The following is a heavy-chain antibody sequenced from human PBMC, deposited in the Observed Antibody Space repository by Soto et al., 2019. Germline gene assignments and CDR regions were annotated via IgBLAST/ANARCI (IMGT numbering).Heavy chain of an antibody. CDR3: GRVAASGYYFDY. CDR2: ISGSSTYT. V-gene: IGHV3-11*06. Sequence: QVQLVDSGGGLVKPGGSLRLSCAVSGFTFSDYYMTWIRQAPGKGLEWISYISGSSTYTLYADSVKGRFTISRDTAKSSVFLQMNSLRAEDTAVYYCGRVAASGYYFDYWGQGSLVTVSS. CDR1: GFTFSDYY. J-gene: IGHJ4*02. D-gene: IGHD6-13*01.